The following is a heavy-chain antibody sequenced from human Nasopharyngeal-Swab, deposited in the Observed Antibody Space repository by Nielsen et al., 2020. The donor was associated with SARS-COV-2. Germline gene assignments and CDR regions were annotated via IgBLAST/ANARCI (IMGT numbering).Heavy chain of an antibody. CDR2: IKQDGSEK. CDR3: ARDWSTIFGVIIRGGMDV. Sequence: GGSLRLSCVASEFTFRDYWMSWVRQAPAKGLEWVASIKQDGSEKNYVDSVKGRFTISRDNAKNSLYLQMNSLRPDDTAVYYCARDWSTIFGVIIRGGMDVWGQGTTVTVSS. V-gene: IGHV3-7*01. D-gene: IGHD3-3*01. J-gene: IGHJ6*02. CDR1: EFTFRDYW.